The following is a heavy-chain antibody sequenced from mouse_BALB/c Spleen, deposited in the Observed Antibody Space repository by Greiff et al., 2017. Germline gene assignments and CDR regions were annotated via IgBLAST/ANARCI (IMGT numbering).Heavy chain of an antibody. D-gene: IGHD3-3*01. Sequence: VQLQQSGPELVKPGASVTISCKASGYTFTDYNMHWVKQSHGKSLEWIGYIYPYNGGTGYNQKFKSKATLTVDKSSSTAYMELRSLTSEDSAVYYCARSWLYYLDYWGQGTALTDSS. J-gene: IGHJ2*01. CDR3: ARSWLYYLDY. V-gene: IGHV1S29*02. CDR1: GYTFTDYN. CDR2: IYPYNGGT.